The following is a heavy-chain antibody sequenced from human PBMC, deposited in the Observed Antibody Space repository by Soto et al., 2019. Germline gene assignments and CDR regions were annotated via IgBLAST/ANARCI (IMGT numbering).Heavy chain of an antibody. J-gene: IGHJ3*02. CDR2: IYYSGST. Sequence: SETLSLTCTVSGGSISSSSYYWGWIRQPPGKGLEWIGSIYYSGSTYYNPSLKSRVTISVDTSKNQFSLKLSSVTAADTAVYYCAGKQIVVVPAAISHDAFDIWGQGTMVTVS. CDR3: AGKQIVVVPAAISHDAFDI. V-gene: IGHV4-39*01. CDR1: GGSISSSSYY. D-gene: IGHD2-2*01.